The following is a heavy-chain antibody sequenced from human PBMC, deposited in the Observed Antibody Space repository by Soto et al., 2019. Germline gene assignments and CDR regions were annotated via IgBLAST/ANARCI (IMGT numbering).Heavy chain of an antibody. CDR2: ISGGGDAT. CDR3: SRKVVGSTSRPDYWYVDL. J-gene: IGHJ2*01. V-gene: IGHV3-23*01. D-gene: IGHD2-21*01. CDR1: GFTFINYA. Sequence: DVQLLESGGDSVQPGGSVRLSCAGSGFTFINYAMNWVRQAPGKGLEWVSTISGGGDATFFADSVRGRFTFSRDNSKNTVTLQMNSLGVDDTAVYYCSRKVVGSTSRPDYWYVDLWGRGTLVTVSS.